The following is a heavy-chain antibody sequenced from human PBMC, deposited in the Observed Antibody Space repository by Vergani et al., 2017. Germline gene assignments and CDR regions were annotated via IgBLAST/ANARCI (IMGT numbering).Heavy chain of an antibody. J-gene: IGHJ5*02. Sequence: EVQLVQSGAEVKKPGATMKISCKVSGYTFTDHYMHWVKQAPGKGLEWMGLVDPEDGETIYAEKFKGRVTIAADTSTDTAHLELSSLRSEDTAVYYCAKEDRRARSAWGQGTLVIVSS. CDR1: GYTFTDHY. CDR2: VDPEDGET. CDR3: AKEDRRARSA. D-gene: IGHD3-3*01. V-gene: IGHV1-69-2*01.